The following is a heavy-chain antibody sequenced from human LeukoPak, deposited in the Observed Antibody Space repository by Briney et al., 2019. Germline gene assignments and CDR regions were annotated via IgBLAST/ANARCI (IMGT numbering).Heavy chain of an antibody. D-gene: IGHD3-22*01. J-gene: IGHJ4*02. V-gene: IGHV4-4*02. CDR1: GGSISGSNW. CDR2: IYHSGST. CDR3: ARGGNYYDSSGYYY. Sequence: SGTLSLTCAVSGGSISGSNWWSWVRQPPGKGLEWIGEIYHSGSTNYNPSLKSRVTISVDKSQNQFSLKLSSVTAADTAVYYCARGGNYYDSSGYYYWGQGTLVTVSS.